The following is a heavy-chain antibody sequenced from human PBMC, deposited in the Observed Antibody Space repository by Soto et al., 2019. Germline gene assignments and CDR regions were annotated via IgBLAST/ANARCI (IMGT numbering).Heavy chain of an antibody. J-gene: IGHJ4*02. CDR3: ARGGISFGESGFDS. D-gene: IGHD3-10*01. CDR1: GFTFSSNH. V-gene: IGHV3-53*05. Sequence: GGSLRLSCAASGFTFSSNHMTWVRQAPGKGLQWVSVTYSGGETYYADSVKGRFTNSRDNSKNTLYLQMNRLRPDDTAVYYCARGGISFGESGFDSWGQGTLVTVSS. CDR2: TYSGGET.